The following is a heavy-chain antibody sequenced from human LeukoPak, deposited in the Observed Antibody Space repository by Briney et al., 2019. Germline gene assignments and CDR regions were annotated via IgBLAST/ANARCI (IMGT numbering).Heavy chain of an antibody. Sequence: GSLTLSCAASGLTFXGQWXNXVXQAPGXGXEWVANIKYXGSEEYYADSVKGRFTISRDNTKNTLYLQMKRLRVEDTAVYYCTRDYGAWGQGTLVTVSS. CDR3: TRDYGA. CDR1: GLTFXGQW. CDR2: IKYXGSEE. V-gene: IGHV3-7*01. J-gene: IGHJ5*02. D-gene: IGHD4/OR15-4a*01.